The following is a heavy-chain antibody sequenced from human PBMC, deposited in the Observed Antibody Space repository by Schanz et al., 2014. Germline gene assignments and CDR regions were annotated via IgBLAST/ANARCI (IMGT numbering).Heavy chain of an antibody. Sequence: EVQLVESGGGLIQPGGSLRLSCAVSGFTVNTNYMSWVRQAPGKGLEWISSMSINSGSAQYADSVKGRFIISRDSSKNTLFLQMNSLRAEGTAVYFCARDGGRDGYNLAFDVWGQGTLVTVSS. D-gene: IGHD5-12*01. CDR3: ARDGGRDGYNLAFDV. CDR1: GFTVNTNY. CDR2: MSINSGSA. J-gene: IGHJ3*01. V-gene: IGHV3-53*01.